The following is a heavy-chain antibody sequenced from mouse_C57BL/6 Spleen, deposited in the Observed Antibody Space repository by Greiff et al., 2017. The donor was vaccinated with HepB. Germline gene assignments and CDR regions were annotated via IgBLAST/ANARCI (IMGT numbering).Heavy chain of an antibody. CDR2: IYPGDGDT. CDR3: ARGGPLLRLDY. J-gene: IGHJ2*01. CDR1: GYAFSSSW. V-gene: IGHV1-82*01. D-gene: IGHD2-12*01. Sequence: QVQLQQSGPELVKPGASVKISCKASGYAFSSSWMNWVKQRPGKGLEWIGRIYPGDGDTNYNGKFKGKATLTADKSSSTAYMQLSSLTSEDSAVYVCARGGPLLRLDYWGQGTTLTVSS.